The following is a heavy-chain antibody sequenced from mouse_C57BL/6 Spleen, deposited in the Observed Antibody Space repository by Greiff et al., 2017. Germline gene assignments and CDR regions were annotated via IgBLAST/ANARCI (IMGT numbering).Heavy chain of an antibody. J-gene: IGHJ2*01. D-gene: IGHD1-1*01. Sequence: EVQLVESGPELVKPGASVKISCKASGYSFTGYYMHWVKQSSEKSLEWIGEINPSTGGTSYNQKFKGKATLTVDKSSSTAYMQLKSLTSEDSAVYYCAREGTVPFDYWGQGTTLTVSS. CDR2: INPSTGGT. V-gene: IGHV1-43*01. CDR3: AREGTVPFDY. CDR1: GYSFTGYY.